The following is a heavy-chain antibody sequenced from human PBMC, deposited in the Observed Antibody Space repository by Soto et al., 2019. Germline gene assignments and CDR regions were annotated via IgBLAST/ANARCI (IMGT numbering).Heavy chain of an antibody. Sequence: SVKVSCKASGGTFSSYAISWVRQAPGQGIEWMGGIIPIFGTANYAQKFQGRVTITADESTSTAYMELSSLRSEDTAVYYCARDTLQVGYYYYYGMDVWGQGTTVTVSS. J-gene: IGHJ6*02. CDR2: IIPIFGTA. CDR3: ARDTLQVGYYYYYGMDV. V-gene: IGHV1-69*13. CDR1: GGTFSSYA.